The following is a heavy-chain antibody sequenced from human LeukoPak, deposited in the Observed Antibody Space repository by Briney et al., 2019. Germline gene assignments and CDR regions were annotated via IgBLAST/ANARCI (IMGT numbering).Heavy chain of an antibody. J-gene: IGHJ6*02. D-gene: IGHD6-6*01. CDR2: ISPNNGKT. CDR1: GYTFTSYG. CDR3: ATKGSSSDYYGIDV. Sequence: ASVKVSCKISGYTFTSYGITWVRQAPGQGLEWMAYISPNNGKTNYARNLQGRVTMTTDASTSTAYLELRSLISDDTAVYYCATKGSSSDYYGIDVWGQGTSVTVSS. V-gene: IGHV1-18*01.